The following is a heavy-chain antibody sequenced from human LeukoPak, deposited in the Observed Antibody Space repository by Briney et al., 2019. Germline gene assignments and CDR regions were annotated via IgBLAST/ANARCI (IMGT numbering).Heavy chain of an antibody. CDR1: GFTFSSYS. V-gene: IGHV3-21*01. D-gene: IGHD3-10*01. Sequence: PGGSLRLSCAASGFTFSSYSMNWVRQAPGKGLEWVSSISSSSSYTYYADSVKGRFTISRDNAKNSLYLQMNSLRAEDTSVYYCARVGYDGSGSPREAVRYYFDYWGQGTLVTVSS. J-gene: IGHJ4*02. CDR2: ISSSSSYT. CDR3: ARVGYDGSGSPREAVRYYFDY.